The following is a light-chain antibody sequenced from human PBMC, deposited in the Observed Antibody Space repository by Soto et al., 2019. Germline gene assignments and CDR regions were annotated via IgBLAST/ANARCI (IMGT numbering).Light chain of an antibody. Sequence: QSVLAQPPSASGTPGESVTISCSGSGSNIGSNVVNWYQQLPGAAPKLLIYSNYERPSGVPDRFSASKSGASASLAISGLQSEDEADYFCAAWDDGLKGVVFGGGTQLTVL. V-gene: IGLV1-44*01. CDR3: AAWDDGLKGVV. J-gene: IGLJ3*02. CDR2: SNY. CDR1: GSNIGSNV.